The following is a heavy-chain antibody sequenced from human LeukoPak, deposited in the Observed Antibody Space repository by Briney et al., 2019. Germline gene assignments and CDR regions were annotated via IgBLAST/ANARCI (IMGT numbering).Heavy chain of an antibody. V-gene: IGHV1-18*01. CDR1: GYTFTNYG. CDR3: ARDLSFGSGSYQDF. Sequence: SVKVSCKASGYTFTNYGISWVRQAPGQGLEWVGYISAYSGNTNYAQKLQGRVTMTTDTSTSTAYMELRSLRSDDAAVYYCARDLSFGSGSYQDFWGQGTLVTVSS. CDR2: ISAYSGNT. J-gene: IGHJ4*02. D-gene: IGHD3-10*01.